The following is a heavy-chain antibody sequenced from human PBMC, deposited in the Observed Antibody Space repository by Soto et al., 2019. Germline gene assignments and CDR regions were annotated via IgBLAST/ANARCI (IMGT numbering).Heavy chain of an antibody. CDR3: ARVASDYINSVDH. Sequence: EVQLLESGGGLVLPGGSLRLSCAASGFTFNAYALTWVRQAPGKGLEWVSAIGGSGGNSYYAASVKGRFTISRDTSKDALDLQMNSLRVEDTAVYYCARVASDYINSVDHWGQGILVTVSS. D-gene: IGHD4-4*01. V-gene: IGHV3-23*01. CDR1: GFTFNAYA. J-gene: IGHJ4*02. CDR2: IGGSGGNS.